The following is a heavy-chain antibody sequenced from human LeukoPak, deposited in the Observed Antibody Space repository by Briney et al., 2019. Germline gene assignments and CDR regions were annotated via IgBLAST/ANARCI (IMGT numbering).Heavy chain of an antibody. D-gene: IGHD3-16*01. V-gene: IGHV3-11*06. Sequence: KPGGSLRLSCAASGFTFSAYYMNWIRQAPGKGLEWVSSISSSSSYIYYADSVKGRFTISRDNAKNSLYLQMNSLRAEDTAVYYCARDWGSRGKFDIWGQGTMVTVSS. CDR3: ARDWGSRGKFDI. J-gene: IGHJ3*02. CDR2: ISSSSSYI. CDR1: GFTFSAYY.